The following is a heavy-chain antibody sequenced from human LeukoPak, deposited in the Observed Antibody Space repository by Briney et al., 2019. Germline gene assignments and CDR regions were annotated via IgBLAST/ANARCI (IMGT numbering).Heavy chain of an antibody. V-gene: IGHV1-2*02. CDR2: INPNSGGT. CDR3: ARALPYDSSGTDAFDI. J-gene: IGHJ3*02. CDR1: GYTFTDYH. Sequence: ASVKVSCKASGYTFTDYHMHWVRQAPGQGLEWMGWINPNSGGTNYAQKFQGRVSMTRDTSTSTAYMELSRLRSDDTAVHYCARALPYDSSGTDAFDIWGQGTMVTVSS. D-gene: IGHD3-22*01.